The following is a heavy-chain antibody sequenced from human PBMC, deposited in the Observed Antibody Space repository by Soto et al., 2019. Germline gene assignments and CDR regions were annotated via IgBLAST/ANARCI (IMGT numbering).Heavy chain of an antibody. J-gene: IGHJ5*01. V-gene: IGHV1-18*01. D-gene: IGHD2-2*01. Sequence: QVQMVHSGPEVKRPGASVKVSCKTSGYSFTCVGISWVRQAPGQGLEWMGGIHFSGTTSNYPPEFQGRVPMTTDTPTRPAYMEMTTLSPDDPAISSCAWPFAFCSSGDCYTWFDSWGQGTLGTVSS. CDR3: AWPFAFCSSGDCYTWFDS. CDR2: IHFSGTTS. CDR1: GYSFTCVG.